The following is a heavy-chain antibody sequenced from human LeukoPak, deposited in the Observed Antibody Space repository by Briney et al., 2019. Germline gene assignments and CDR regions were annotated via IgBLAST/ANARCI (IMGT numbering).Heavy chain of an antibody. CDR2: IVVGSGNT. CDR1: GFTFTSSA. D-gene: IGHD3-9*01. V-gene: IGHV1-58*01. J-gene: IGHJ6*02. CDR3: AAELTGMDV. Sequence: ASVKVSCKASGFTFTSSAAQWVRQARGQRLEWIGWIVVGSGNTNYAQKFQERVTITRDMSTSTAYMELSSLRSEDTAVYYCAAELTGMDVWGQGTTVTVSS.